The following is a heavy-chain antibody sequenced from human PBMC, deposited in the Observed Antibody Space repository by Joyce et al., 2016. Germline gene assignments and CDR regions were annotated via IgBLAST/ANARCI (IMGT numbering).Heavy chain of an antibody. V-gene: IGHV4-34*02. J-gene: IGHJ6*02. D-gene: IGHD2-21*02. CDR3: ARVNDGSGSDDCYIYNLDV. CDR2: INHSGNI. CDR1: GGSFTGCY. Sequence: VHLQQWGAGLLKPSETLSLTCGVSGGSFTGCYWRWIRQPPGKGLECIGEINHSGNIYYNPTLQRRVTMSVETSKKQISLNVRSVTAADTAVYYWARVNDGSGSDDCYIYNLDVWGQGIAVTV.